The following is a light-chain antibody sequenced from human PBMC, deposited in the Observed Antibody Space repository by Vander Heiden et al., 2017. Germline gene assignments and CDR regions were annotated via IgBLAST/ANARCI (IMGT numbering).Light chain of an antibody. J-gene: IGKJ5*01. CDR3: QQFNNYPIT. CDR2: GAS. Sequence: AIQLTQSPSSLSASVGDRVTITCRASQGISSALAWYQQKSGKAPKLLIYGASSLESGVPSRFSGGGSGTDFTLTISSLQPEDFATYYCQQFNNYPITFGQGTRLEIK. V-gene: IGKV1D-13*01. CDR1: QGISSA.